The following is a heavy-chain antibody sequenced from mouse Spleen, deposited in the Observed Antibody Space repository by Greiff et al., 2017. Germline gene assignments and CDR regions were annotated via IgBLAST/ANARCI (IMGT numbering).Heavy chain of an antibody. CDR2: ISYDGSN. D-gene: IGHD1-1*01. CDR1: GYSITSGYY. J-gene: IGHJ3*01. CDR3: ARIGGSSYGGAY. V-gene: IGHV3-6*01. Sequence: EVKLMESGPGLVKPSQSLSLTCSVTGYSITSGYYWNWIRQFPGNKLEWMGYISYDGSNNYNPSLKNRISITRDTSKNQFFLKLNSVTTEDTATYYCARIGGSSYGGAYWGQGTLVTVSA.